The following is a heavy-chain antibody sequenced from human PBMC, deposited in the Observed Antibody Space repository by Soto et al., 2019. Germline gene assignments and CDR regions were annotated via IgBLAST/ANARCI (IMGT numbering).Heavy chain of an antibody. D-gene: IGHD3-10*01. CDR3: ARGLYYYGSGSYPSFDY. Sequence: ASVKVSCKASGYTFTSYYMHWVRQAPGQGLEWMGIINPSGGSTSYAQKFQGRVTMTRDTSTSTVYMELSSLRSEDTAVYYCARGLYYYGSGSYPSFDYWGQGTLVTVSS. V-gene: IGHV1-46*03. CDR2: INPSGGST. J-gene: IGHJ4*02. CDR1: GYTFTSYY.